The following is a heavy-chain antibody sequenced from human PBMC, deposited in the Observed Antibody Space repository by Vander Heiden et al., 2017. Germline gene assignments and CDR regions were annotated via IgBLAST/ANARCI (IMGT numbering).Heavy chain of an antibody. D-gene: IGHD6-13*01. V-gene: IGHV5-51*01. CDR1: GYTFDAYW. CDR2: IYPGDSDT. CDR3: ARQGSSSSPFDP. Sequence: EVQLVQSGAEVKKPGESLKISCQGSGYTFDAYWIGWVRQIPGKGLEWMGIIYPGDSDTRYSPSFQGQVTISADKSIDTAYLQWDSLRASDTAIYFCARQGSSSSPFDPWGQGTLVTVSS. J-gene: IGHJ5*02.